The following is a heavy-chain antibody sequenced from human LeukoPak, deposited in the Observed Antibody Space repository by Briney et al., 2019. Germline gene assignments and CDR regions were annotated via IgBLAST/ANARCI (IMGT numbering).Heavy chain of an antibody. J-gene: IGHJ4*02. V-gene: IGHV1-8*02. CDR3: ARGSWGEIAGRKSFEF. Sequence: EASVKVSCKASGYTFTSYGISWVRQAPGQGLEWMGWMNPNSGNTGYAQKFQGRVTMTRVTSISTAYMELNNLTSEDTAVYYCARGSWGEIAGRKSFEFWGQGSLVTVSS. CDR2: MNPNSGNT. D-gene: IGHD6-6*01. CDR1: GYTFTSYG.